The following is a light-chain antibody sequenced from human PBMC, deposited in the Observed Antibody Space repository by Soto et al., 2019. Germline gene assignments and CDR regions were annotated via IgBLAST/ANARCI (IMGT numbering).Light chain of an antibody. J-gene: IGLJ2*01. Sequence: QSVLTQPPSASGTPGQRVTISCSGSSSNIESNFVYWYQHLPGTAPKLLIYRNILRPSGVPDRFSASKSGTSASLAIGGLRSEDDADYFCATWDDSLSCVVFGGGTQLTVL. CDR3: ATWDDSLSCVV. CDR2: RNI. V-gene: IGLV1-47*01. CDR1: SSNIESNF.